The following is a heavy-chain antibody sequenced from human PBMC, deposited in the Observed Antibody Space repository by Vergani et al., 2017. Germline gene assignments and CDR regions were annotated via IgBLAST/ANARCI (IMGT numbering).Heavy chain of an antibody. V-gene: IGHV7-4-1*02. D-gene: IGHD1-26*01. CDR1: GYTFTSYY. CDR3: AREVGATGVYYFDY. CDR2: INTNTGNP. J-gene: IGHJ4*02. Sequence: QVQLVQSGAEVKKPGASVKVSCKASGYTFTSYYMHWVRQAPGQGLEWMGWINTNTGNPTYAQGFTGRFVFSLDTSVSTAYLQISSLKAEDTAVYYCAREVGATGVYYFDYWGQGTLVTVSS.